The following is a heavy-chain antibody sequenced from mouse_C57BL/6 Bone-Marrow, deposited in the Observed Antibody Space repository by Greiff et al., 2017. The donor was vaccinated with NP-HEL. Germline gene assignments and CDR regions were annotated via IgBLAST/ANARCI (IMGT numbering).Heavy chain of an antibody. Sequence: QVQLQQSGAELVRPGTSVKVSCKASGYAFTNYLIEWVKQRPGQGLEWIGVINPGSGGTNYNEKFKGKATLTADKSSSTAYMQLSSLTSADSAVYFCARRRYSNFYWYFDVWGTGTTVTVSS. CDR2: INPGSGGT. D-gene: IGHD2-5*01. CDR1: GYAFTNYL. V-gene: IGHV1-54*01. CDR3: ARRRYSNFYWYFDV. J-gene: IGHJ1*03.